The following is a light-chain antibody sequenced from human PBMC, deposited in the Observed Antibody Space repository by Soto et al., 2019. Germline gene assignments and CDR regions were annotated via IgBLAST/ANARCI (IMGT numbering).Light chain of an antibody. CDR3: QQYDNLPIT. CDR2: DAS. V-gene: IGKV1-33*01. J-gene: IGKJ5*01. Sequence: DIQMTQSPSSLSSCVGDRFTITCEASQDISNYLNWYQQKPGKAPKLLIYDASNLETGVPSRFSGSGSGTDFTFTISSLQPEDIATYYCQQYDNLPITFGQGTRLEIK. CDR1: QDISNY.